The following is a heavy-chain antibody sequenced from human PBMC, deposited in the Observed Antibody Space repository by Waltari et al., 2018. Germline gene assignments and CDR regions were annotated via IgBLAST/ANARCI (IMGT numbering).Heavy chain of an antibody. CDR1: GFTFNNYA. D-gene: IGHD6-19*01. V-gene: IGHV3-23*01. Sequence: EVQLLESGGGLVQPGGSLRLSCAASGFTFNNYAMSWVRQAPGKGLWWISGISGSGSSTYYADSVKGRFTISRDNLKNTINVQMDSLRVEYTAVYYCVRHQSVAGKAWFDPWGQGTLVSVSP. J-gene: IGHJ5*02. CDR2: ISGSGSST. CDR3: VRHQSVAGKAWFDP.